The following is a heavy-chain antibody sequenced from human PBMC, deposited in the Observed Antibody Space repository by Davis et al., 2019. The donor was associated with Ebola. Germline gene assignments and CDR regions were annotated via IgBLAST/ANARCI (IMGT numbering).Heavy chain of an antibody. CDR2: IYYSGST. Sequence: PSETLSLTCTVSGGSISSYYWSWIRQPPGKGLEWIGYIYYSGSTNYNPSLKSRVTISVDTSKNQFSLKLSSVTAADTAVYYCARARHPKILEWFPGWFDPWGQGTLVTVSS. D-gene: IGHD3-3*01. CDR1: GGSISSYY. CDR3: ARARHPKILEWFPGWFDP. J-gene: IGHJ5*02. V-gene: IGHV4-59*01.